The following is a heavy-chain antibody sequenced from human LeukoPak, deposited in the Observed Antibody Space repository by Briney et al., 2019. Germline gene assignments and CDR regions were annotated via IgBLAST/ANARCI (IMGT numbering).Heavy chain of an antibody. CDR3: ARDHPYYYDSSGYYGYFDY. V-gene: IGHV4-61*01. D-gene: IGHD3-22*01. J-gene: IGHJ4*02. CDR1: GGSISSSSYY. CDR2: IYYSGST. Sequence: SETLSLTCTVSGGSISSSSYYWSWIRQPPGKGLEWIGYIYYSGSTNYNPSLKSRVTISVDTSKNQFSLKLSSVTAADTAVYYCARDHPYYYDSSGYYGYFDYWGQGTLVTVSS.